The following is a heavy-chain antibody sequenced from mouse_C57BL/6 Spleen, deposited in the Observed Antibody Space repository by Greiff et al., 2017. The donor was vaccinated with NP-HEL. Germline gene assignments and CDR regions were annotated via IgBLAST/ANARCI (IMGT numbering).Heavy chain of an antibody. CDR3: ARQTGTRAMDY. CDR1: GYTFTSYW. D-gene: IGHD4-1*01. Sequence: VQLQQPGAELVMPGASVKLSCKASGYTFTSYWMHWVKQRPGQGLEWIGEIDPSDSYTNYNQKFKGKSTLTVDKSSSTAYMQLSSLTSEDSAVYYCARQTGTRAMDYWGQGTSVTVSS. J-gene: IGHJ4*01. CDR2: IDPSDSYT. V-gene: IGHV1-69*01.